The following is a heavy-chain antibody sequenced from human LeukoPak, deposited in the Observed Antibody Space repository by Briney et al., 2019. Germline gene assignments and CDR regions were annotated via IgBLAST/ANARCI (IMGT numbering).Heavy chain of an antibody. CDR1: GFTFSSYG. CDR2: IWYDGSDK. J-gene: IGHJ4*02. CDR3: ARDEGVSFDY. Sequence: TGRSLRLSCEASGFTFSSYGMHWVRQAPGKGLEWVAVIWYDGSDKYYADSVKGRFSISRDNSKNTLYLQMNSLRAEDTAVYYCARDEGVSFDYWGQGILVTVSS. V-gene: IGHV3-33*01.